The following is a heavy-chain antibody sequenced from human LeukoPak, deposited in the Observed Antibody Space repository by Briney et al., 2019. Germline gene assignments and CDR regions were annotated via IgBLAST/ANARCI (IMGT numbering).Heavy chain of an antibody. CDR1: GFTFSSYG. J-gene: IGHJ4*02. CDR3: AKNGYYYDSSGYYYSDY. Sequence: GRSLRLSCAASGFTFSSYGMHWVRQAPGKGLEWVAVISYDGSNKYYADSVKGRFTISRDNSKNTLYLQMNSLRAEDTAVYYCAKNGYYYDSSGYYYSDYWGQGTLVTVSS. D-gene: IGHD3-22*01. CDR2: ISYDGSNK. V-gene: IGHV3-30*18.